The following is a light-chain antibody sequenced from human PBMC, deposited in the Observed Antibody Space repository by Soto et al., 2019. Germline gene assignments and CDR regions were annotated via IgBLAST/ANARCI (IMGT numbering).Light chain of an antibody. CDR3: QQFGSSPWT. J-gene: IGKJ1*01. Sequence: EIVLTHSPGTLSLSPGERATLSCSASQTVSSNYLAWYQQKPGQAPRLLIYGASSRATGIPDRFSGSGSGTDFTLTISRLEPEDFAVYYCQQFGSSPWTFGQGTKVDIK. V-gene: IGKV3-20*01. CDR2: GAS. CDR1: QTVSSNY.